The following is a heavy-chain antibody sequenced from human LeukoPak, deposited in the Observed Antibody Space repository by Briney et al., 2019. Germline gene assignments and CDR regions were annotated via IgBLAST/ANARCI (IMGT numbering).Heavy chain of an antibody. Sequence: PSETLSLTCTVSGDSISSYYWSWIRQPPGKGLEWIGYIYYRGSTNYNPSLKSRVTISVDTSKNQFSLRLSSVTAADTAVYYCARDMGSVAGHDYWGQGTLVTVSS. J-gene: IGHJ4*02. CDR2: IYYRGST. D-gene: IGHD6-13*01. V-gene: IGHV4-59*01. CDR1: GDSISSYY. CDR3: ARDMGSVAGHDY.